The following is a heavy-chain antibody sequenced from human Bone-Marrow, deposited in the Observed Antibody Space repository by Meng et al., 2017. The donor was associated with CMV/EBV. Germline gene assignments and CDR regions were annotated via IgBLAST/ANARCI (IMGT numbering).Heavy chain of an antibody. CDR1: GFTFSTYW. V-gene: IGHV3-7*01. CDR3: ARSSGYYLYYFNY. D-gene: IGHD3-22*01. J-gene: IGHJ4*02. CDR2: IKEDGSEE. Sequence: GESLKISCSASGFTFSTYWMNWVRQAPGKGLEWVASIKEDGSEEYSVDSVKGRFTISRDNAKNSLYLQMNSLRAEDTAVYYCARSSGYYLYYFNYWGRGTLVTVPS.